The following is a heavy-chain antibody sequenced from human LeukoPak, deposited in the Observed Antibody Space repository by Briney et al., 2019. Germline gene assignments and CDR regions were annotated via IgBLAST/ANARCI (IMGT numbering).Heavy chain of an antibody. CDR3: AKDSSARKWELRYFDY. Sequence: PGGSLRLSCAASGFTFTSYGMSWVRQSPGKGLEWVSGISGSGDSTHYADSVKGRFTFSRDNSKNRLYLQMNSLRAEDTAVYYCAKDSSARKWELRYFDYWGQGTLVTVSS. J-gene: IGHJ4*02. CDR2: ISGSGDST. V-gene: IGHV3-23*01. CDR1: GFTFTSYG. D-gene: IGHD1-26*01.